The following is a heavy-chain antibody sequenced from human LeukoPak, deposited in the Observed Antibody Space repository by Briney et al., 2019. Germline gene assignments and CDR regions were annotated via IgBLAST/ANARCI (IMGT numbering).Heavy chain of an antibody. CDR2: ISAAGGRT. Sequence: GGSLRLSCAASGITFNNYAMNWVRQAAGEGLEWVSTISAAGGRTYYADSVKGRFTISRDNSKNTLYLQMNNLRADDTAVYFCAKDRYSYGCADYWGQGTLVTVSS. J-gene: IGHJ4*02. CDR1: GITFNNYA. V-gene: IGHV3-23*01. CDR3: AKDRYSYGCADY. D-gene: IGHD5-18*01.